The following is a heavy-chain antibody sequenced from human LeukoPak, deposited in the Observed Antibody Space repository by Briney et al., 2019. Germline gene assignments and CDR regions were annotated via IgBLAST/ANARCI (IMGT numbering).Heavy chain of an antibody. CDR3: ARDGGGMDV. CDR2: INPDGSSI. J-gene: IGHJ6*02. Sequence: GGSLRLSCAASGFTLSRYWMHWVRQAPGKGPVWVSRINPDGSSISYADSVKSRFTISRDNAKNTLHLQMNSLRAEDTAVYYCARDGGGMDVWGQGTTVTVSS. CDR1: GFTLSRYW. D-gene: IGHD3-16*01. V-gene: IGHV3-74*01.